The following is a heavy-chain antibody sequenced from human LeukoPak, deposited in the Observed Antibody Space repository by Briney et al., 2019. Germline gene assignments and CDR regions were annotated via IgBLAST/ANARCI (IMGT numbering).Heavy chain of an antibody. CDR1: GGSFSGYY. V-gene: IGHV4-34*01. Sequence: LETLSLTCAVYGGSFSGYYWSWIRQPPGKGLEWIGEINHSGSTNYNPSLKSRVTISVDTSKNQFSLKLSSVTAADTAVYYCARPRKGGGANAFDIWGQGTMVTVSS. D-gene: IGHD2-15*01. CDR3: ARPRKGGGANAFDI. CDR2: INHSGST. J-gene: IGHJ3*02.